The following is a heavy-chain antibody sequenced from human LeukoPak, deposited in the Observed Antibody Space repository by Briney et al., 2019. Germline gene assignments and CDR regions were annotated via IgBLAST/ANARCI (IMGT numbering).Heavy chain of an antibody. V-gene: IGHV4-34*01. CDR2: INHSGST. D-gene: IGHD5-18*01. CDR3: ARVDVDTASRGHFDY. J-gene: IGHJ4*02. CDR1: GGSFSGYY. Sequence: PSETLSLTCAVYGGSFSGYYWSWIRQPPGKGLEWIGEINHSGSTNYNPSLKSRVTISVDTSKNQFSLKLSSVTAADTAVYYCARVDVDTASRGHFDYWGQGTLVTVSS.